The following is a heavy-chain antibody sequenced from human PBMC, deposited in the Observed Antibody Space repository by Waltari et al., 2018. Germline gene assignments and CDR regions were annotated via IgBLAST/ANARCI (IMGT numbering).Heavy chain of an antibody. V-gene: IGHV4-61*02. CDR3: ARGAAAGVYYYYYMDV. Sequence: QVQLQESGPGLVKPSQTLSLTCTVSGGSISSGSYYWGWTRQPGGKGLEWIGRIYTSGSTNYNPSLKSRVTISVDTSKNQFSLKLSSVTAADTAVYYCARGAAAGVYYYYYMDVWGKGTTVTVSS. J-gene: IGHJ6*03. CDR2: IYTSGST. D-gene: IGHD6-13*01. CDR1: GGSISSGSYY.